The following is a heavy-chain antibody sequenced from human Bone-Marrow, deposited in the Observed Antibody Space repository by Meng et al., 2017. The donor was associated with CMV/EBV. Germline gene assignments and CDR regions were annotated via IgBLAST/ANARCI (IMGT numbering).Heavy chain of an antibody. D-gene: IGHD6-13*01. Sequence: SETLSLTCTVSGGSISSYYWSWIRQPPGKGLEWIGYIYYSGSTNYNPSLKSRVTISVDTSKNQFSLKLSSVTAADTAVYYCARRALIAAAGTFDYWGQGTRVTVYS. CDR1: GGSISSYY. V-gene: IGHV4-59*08. CDR2: IYYSGST. CDR3: ARRALIAAAGTFDY. J-gene: IGHJ4*02.